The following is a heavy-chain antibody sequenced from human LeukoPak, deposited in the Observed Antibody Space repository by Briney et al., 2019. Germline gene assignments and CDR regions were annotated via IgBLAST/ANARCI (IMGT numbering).Heavy chain of an antibody. J-gene: IGHJ4*02. D-gene: IGHD4-11*01. CDR1: GFTFSSYA. CDR2: ISGSGGST. Sequence: GGSLRLSCAASGFTFSSYAMSWVRQARGKGLEWVSGISGSGGSTYYADSVKGRFTISRDNSKNTLYLQMNSLRAEDTAVYYCAKTTVIYYFDYWGQGTLVTVSS. CDR3: AKTTVIYYFDY. V-gene: IGHV3-23*01.